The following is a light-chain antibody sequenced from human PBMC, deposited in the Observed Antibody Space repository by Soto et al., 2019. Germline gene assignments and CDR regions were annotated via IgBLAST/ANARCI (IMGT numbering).Light chain of an antibody. J-gene: IGLJ3*02. CDR2: EVS. V-gene: IGLV2-14*01. CDR1: SSDVGGYNY. CDR3: RSYTSSSTRV. Sequence: QSALTQPASVSGSPGQSITISCTGTSSDVGGYNYVSWYQQHPGKAPKLMIYEVSNRPSGVSNRFSGSKSGNTASLTISGLKAEDEADYYCRSYTSSSTRVFGGGTKLTVL.